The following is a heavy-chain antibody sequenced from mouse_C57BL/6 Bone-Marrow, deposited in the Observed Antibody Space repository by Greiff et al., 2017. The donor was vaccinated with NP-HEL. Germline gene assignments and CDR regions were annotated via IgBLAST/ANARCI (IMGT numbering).Heavy chain of an antibody. V-gene: IGHV1-74*01. J-gene: IGHJ2*01. Sequence: QVHVKQPGAELVKPGASVKVSCKASGYTFTSYWMHWVKQRPGQGLEWIGRIHPSDSDTNYNQKFKGKATLTVDKSSSTAYMQLSSLTSEDSAVYYWAIEGGDLLWLRRGDYFDYWGQGTTLTVSS. D-gene: IGHD2-2*01. CDR2: IHPSDSDT. CDR3: AIEGGDLLWLRRGDYFDY. CDR1: GYTFTSYW.